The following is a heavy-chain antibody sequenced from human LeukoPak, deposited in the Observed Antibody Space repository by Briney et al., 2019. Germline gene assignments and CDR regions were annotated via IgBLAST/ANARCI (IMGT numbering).Heavy chain of an antibody. V-gene: IGHV4-4*07. J-gene: IGHJ4*02. CDR2: IYTSGST. D-gene: IGHD2-2*01. CDR3: ARDRCSSTSCRSRDY. Sequence: PSETLSLNCTVSGGSISSYYWSWIRQPAGKGLEWIGRIYTSGSTNYNPSLKSRVTMSVDTSKNQFSLKLSSVTAADTAVYYCARDRCSSTSCRSRDYWGQGALVTVSS. CDR1: GGSISSYY.